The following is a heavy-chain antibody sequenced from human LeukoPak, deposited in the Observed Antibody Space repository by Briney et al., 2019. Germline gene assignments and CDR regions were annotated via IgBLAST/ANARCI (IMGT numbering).Heavy chain of an antibody. Sequence: SETLSLTCAVYGGSFSGYYWSWIRQPPGKGLEWIGEINHSGSTNYNPSLKSRVTISVDTSKNQFSLKLSSVTAADTAVYYCARVFYYYYGMDVLGQGTTVTVSS. J-gene: IGHJ6*02. CDR2: INHSGST. V-gene: IGHV4-34*01. CDR1: GGSFSGYY. CDR3: ARVFYYYYGMDV.